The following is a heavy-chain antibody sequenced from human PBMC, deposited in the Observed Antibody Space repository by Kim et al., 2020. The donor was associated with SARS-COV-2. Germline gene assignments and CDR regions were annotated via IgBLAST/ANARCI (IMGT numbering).Heavy chain of an antibody. V-gene: IGHV3-11*06. D-gene: IGHD2-15*01. CDR3: ARETVVVVAATSRTFRAFDI. Sequence: RFTISRDNAKNSLYLQMNSLRAEDTAVYYCARETVVVVAATSRTFRAFDIWGQGTMVTVSS. J-gene: IGHJ3*02.